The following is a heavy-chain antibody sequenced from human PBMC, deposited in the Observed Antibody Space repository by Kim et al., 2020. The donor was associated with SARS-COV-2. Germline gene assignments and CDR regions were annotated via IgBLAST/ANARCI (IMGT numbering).Heavy chain of an antibody. CDR1: GFTFSTYS. V-gene: IGHV3-48*02. J-gene: IGHJ4*02. CDR2: ITSSRGTI. CDR3: AKLIGLHPTDY. Sequence: GGSLRLSCAASGFTFSTYSMNWVRQAPGKGLEWVAYITSSRGTIYYADSVKGRFTIFRDNTKNSLYFQMNSLREENTAVYYCAKLIGLHPTDYWGQGTLVTVSS.